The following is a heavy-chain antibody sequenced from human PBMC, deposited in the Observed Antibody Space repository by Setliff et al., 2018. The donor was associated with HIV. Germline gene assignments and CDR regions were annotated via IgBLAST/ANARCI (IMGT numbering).Heavy chain of an antibody. CDR3: ARVSTDYVWGSFLSSGPYYFDF. CDR1: RDYINGHW. D-gene: IGHD3-16*01. V-gene: IGHV4-59*08. CDR2: IYYTGST. Sequence: PSETLSLTCTVSRDYINGHWWSWVRQTPGKGLEWIGHIYYTGSTSYNPSFRNRVTISVDTSKNQFSLKLTSVTAADTAAYFCARVSTDYVWGSFLSSGPYYFDFWGQGALVTVSS. J-gene: IGHJ4*02.